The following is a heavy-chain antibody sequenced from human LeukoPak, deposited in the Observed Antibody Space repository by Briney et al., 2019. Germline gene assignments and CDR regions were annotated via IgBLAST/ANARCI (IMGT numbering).Heavy chain of an antibody. CDR3: ARGERGSCSSSGCYYFDY. Sequence: GASVKVSCKASGYTFTNYGFSWVRQAPGQGLEWMGWISTYNGDANYAPKLQDRVTVTADTSTSTAYTELRNLRSDDTAFYYCARGERGSCSSSGCYYFDYWGQGTLVTVS. J-gene: IGHJ4*02. V-gene: IGHV1-18*01. CDR2: ISTYNGDA. D-gene: IGHD2-2*01. CDR1: GYTFTNYG.